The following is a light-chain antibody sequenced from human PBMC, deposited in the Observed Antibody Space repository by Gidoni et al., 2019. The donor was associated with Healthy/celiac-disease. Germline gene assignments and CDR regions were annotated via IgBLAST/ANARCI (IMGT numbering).Light chain of an antibody. CDR1: QSLSSSY. Sequence: EIVLTQSPGTLSLSPGERATLSCRASQSLSSSYLAWYQQKPGQAPRLLIYGASSRATGIPDRFSGGGSGTDFTLTISRLEPEDFAVYYCQQYGSSPLTFGPGTKVDIK. CDR3: QQYGSSPLT. J-gene: IGKJ3*01. V-gene: IGKV3-20*01. CDR2: GAS.